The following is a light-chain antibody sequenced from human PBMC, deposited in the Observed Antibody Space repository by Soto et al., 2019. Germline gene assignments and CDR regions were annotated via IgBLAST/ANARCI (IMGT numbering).Light chain of an antibody. Sequence: DIQMTQSPSTLSASVGDRVTITCRASQCISSWLAWYQQKPGKAPKLLIYDASSLESGVPSRFSGSGSGTEFTLTISSLQPDDFATYYCQQYSSNFKTFGQGTKV. J-gene: IGKJ1*01. CDR1: QCISSW. V-gene: IGKV1-5*01. CDR3: QQYSSNFKT. CDR2: DAS.